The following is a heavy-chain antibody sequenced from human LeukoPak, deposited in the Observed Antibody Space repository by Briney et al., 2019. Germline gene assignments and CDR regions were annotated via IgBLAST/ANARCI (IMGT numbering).Heavy chain of an antibody. D-gene: IGHD3-22*01. J-gene: IGHJ3*02. CDR1: GYSISSGYY. V-gene: IGHV4-38-2*02. Sequence: PSETLSLTFTVSGYSISSGYYWGWIRQPPGKGLEWIGSIYHSGSTYYNPSLKSRVTISVDTSKNQFSLKLSSVTAADTAVYYCARSHDSSGSDAFDIWGQGTMVTVSS. CDR2: IYHSGST. CDR3: ARSHDSSGSDAFDI.